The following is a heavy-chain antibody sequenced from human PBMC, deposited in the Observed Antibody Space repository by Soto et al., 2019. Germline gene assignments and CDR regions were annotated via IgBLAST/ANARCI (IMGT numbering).Heavy chain of an antibody. V-gene: IGHV4-39*02. CDR2: IYYSGST. CDR1: GGSISSSSYY. Sequence: QLQLQESGPGLVKPSETLSLTCTVSGGSISSSSYYWGWIRQPPGKGLEWIGSIYYSGSTYYNPSLKSRVTLSVDTSKNQFSLKLSSVTAADTAVYYCAREGVGSGSFNYWGQGTLVTVSS. J-gene: IGHJ4*02. D-gene: IGHD3-10*01. CDR3: AREGVGSGSFNY.